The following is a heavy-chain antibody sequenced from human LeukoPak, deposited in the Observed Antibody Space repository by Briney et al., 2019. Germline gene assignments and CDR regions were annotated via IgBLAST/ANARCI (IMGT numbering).Heavy chain of an antibody. V-gene: IGHV3-49*03. Sequence: GGSLRLSCTASGFTYGECAMSWFRQAPGKGLEWVGFIRSKAYGGTTEYAASVKGRFTISRDDSKSIAYLQMNSLKTEDTAVYYCTRDLSSGWILDAFDIWGQGTMVTVSS. CDR2: IRSKAYGGTT. J-gene: IGHJ3*02. CDR3: TRDLSSGWILDAFDI. CDR1: GFTYGECA. D-gene: IGHD6-19*01.